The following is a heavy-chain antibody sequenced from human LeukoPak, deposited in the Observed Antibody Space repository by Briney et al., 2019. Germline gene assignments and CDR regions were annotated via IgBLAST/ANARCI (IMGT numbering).Heavy chain of an antibody. CDR1: GGSISSGSYY. CDR3: ARGSLAAAGTN. J-gene: IGHJ4*02. Sequence: PSETLSLTCTVSGGSISSGSYYWSWIRQPAGKGLEWIGRIYTSGSTNYNPSLKSRVTMSVDTSENQFSLKLSSVTAADTAVYYCARGSLAAAGTNWGQGTLVTVSS. CDR2: IYTSGST. V-gene: IGHV4-61*02. D-gene: IGHD6-13*01.